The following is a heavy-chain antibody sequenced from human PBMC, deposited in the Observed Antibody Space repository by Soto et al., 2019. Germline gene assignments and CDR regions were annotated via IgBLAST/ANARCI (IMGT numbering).Heavy chain of an antibody. CDR3: ARDRSDYYYYYGMDV. CDR1: GFTFSSYA. V-gene: IGHV3-30-3*01. J-gene: IGHJ6*02. CDR2: ISYDGSNE. Sequence: QVQLVESGGGVVQPGRSLRLSCAASGFTFSSYAMHWVRQAPGKGLEWVAVISYDGSNEYYADSVKGRFTISRDNSKNTLYLQMNSLRAEDTAVYYCARDRSDYYYYYGMDVWGQGTTVTVSS.